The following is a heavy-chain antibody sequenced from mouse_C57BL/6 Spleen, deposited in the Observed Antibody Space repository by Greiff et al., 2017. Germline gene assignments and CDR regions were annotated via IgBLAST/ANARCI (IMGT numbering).Heavy chain of an antibody. V-gene: IGHV1-59*01. J-gene: IGHJ2*01. CDR2: IDPSDSYT. D-gene: IGHD1-1*01. CDR1: GYTFTSYW. Sequence: QVQLQQPGAELVRPGTSVKLSCKASGYTFTSYWMHWVKQRPGQGLEWIGVIDPSDSYTNYNQKFKGKATLTVDTSSSTAYMQLSSLTSEDSAVYYCANYYYEGDFDYWGQGTTLTVSS. CDR3: ANYYYEGDFDY.